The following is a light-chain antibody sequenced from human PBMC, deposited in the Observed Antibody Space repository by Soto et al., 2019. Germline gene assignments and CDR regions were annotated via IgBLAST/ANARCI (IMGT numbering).Light chain of an antibody. Sequence: EVVMTQSPATLSVSPGERVTLSCRASQSINAHLAWYQQKPGQAPRLLIHGASTRATGIPARFSGSGFWTEFILTICSLRSEDFAVYYCQKYDNWFWTFGQGTKVEIQ. J-gene: IGKJ1*01. CDR1: QSINAH. CDR3: QKYDNWFWT. V-gene: IGKV3-15*01. CDR2: GAS.